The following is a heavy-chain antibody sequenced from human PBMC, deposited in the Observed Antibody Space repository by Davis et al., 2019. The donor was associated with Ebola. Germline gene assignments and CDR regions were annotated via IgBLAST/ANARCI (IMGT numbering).Heavy chain of an antibody. CDR3: ARVTAVAGPGAFDI. V-gene: IGHV4-34*01. J-gene: IGHJ3*02. D-gene: IGHD6-19*01. CDR1: GGSFSGYY. CDR2: INHSGST. Sequence: PGGSLRLSCAVYGGSFSGYYWSWIRQPPGKGLEWIGEINHSGSTNYNPSLKSRVTISVDTSKNQFSLKLSSVTAADTAVYYCARVTAVAGPGAFDIWGQGTMVTVSS.